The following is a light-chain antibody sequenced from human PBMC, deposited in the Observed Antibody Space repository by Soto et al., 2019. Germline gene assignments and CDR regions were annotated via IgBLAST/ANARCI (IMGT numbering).Light chain of an antibody. J-gene: IGKJ4*01. CDR3: QHYVTWPLT. CDR2: DTS. V-gene: IGKV3-15*01. Sequence: EIVLTQSPATLSVSPGERATLSCRASQSVSNYLAWYQQKPGQTPRLLIYDTSIRAAGVPAGFSGSRSGAEFTLTISSLQSEDFAVYYCQHYVTWPLTFGGGTKVDIK. CDR1: QSVSNY.